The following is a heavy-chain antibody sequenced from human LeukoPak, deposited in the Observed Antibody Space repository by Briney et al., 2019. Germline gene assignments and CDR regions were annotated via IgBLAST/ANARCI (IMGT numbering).Heavy chain of an antibody. CDR3: STDPNATPY. V-gene: IGHV3-15*01. J-gene: IGHJ4*02. D-gene: IGHD2-8*01. Sequence: GGSLRLSCAASGFTFGNPWMSWVRQAPGKGLEWVARLKRKTDGGTADYAAPVKGRFTISRDDSKNMLYLQMNTLKTEDTALYYCSTDPNATPYWGKGTLVTVSS. CDR1: GFTFGNPW. CDR2: LKRKTDGGTA.